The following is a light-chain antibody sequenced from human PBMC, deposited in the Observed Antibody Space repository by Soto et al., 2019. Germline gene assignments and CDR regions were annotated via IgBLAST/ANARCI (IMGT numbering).Light chain of an antibody. V-gene: IGKV1-39*01. CDR1: QSISSW. Sequence: DIQMTQSPSTLSASVGDRVTITCRASQSISSWLAWYQQKPGKPPKLLIYGASTLQSGAPSRFSGGGFGSDFTLIISSLQPEDFASYYCQQTYLSPPTFGGETKVEIK. J-gene: IGKJ4*01. CDR3: QQTYLSPPT. CDR2: GAS.